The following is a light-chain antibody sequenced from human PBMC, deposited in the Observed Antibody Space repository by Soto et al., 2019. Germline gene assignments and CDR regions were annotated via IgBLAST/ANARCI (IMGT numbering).Light chain of an antibody. Sequence: EIVMTQSPATLSVSPGERATLSCRASQSVSSNLAWYQQKPGQAPRLLIYGASTRTTGIPARFSGGGSGTEFTLTFSSLQSEDFAVYYCQQYNDWPYTFGQGTKLEIK. J-gene: IGKJ2*01. CDR1: QSVSSN. V-gene: IGKV3-15*01. CDR2: GAS. CDR3: QQYNDWPYT.